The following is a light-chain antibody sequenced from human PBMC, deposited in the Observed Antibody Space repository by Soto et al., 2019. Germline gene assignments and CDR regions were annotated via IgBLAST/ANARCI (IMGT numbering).Light chain of an antibody. CDR3: QKYNSAPPWT. Sequence: ESVLTQSPGTLSLSPGERATPSCRASPSVSSSYLAWYQQKPGQAPRLLIYGASSRATGIPDRFSGSGSGTDFTLTISSLQSEDFATYYCQKYNSAPPWTFGQGTKVDI. CDR2: GAS. V-gene: IGKV3-20*01. J-gene: IGKJ1*01. CDR1: PSVSSSY.